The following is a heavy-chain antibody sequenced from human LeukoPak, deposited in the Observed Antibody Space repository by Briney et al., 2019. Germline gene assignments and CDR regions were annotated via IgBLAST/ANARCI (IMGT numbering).Heavy chain of an antibody. CDR3: AIINHPDGRVY. CDR1: GYSFTSYW. Sequence: GASLQISCKGSGYSFTSYWIGWVRQLPGKGLEWTAIIYAGNSDAKYSPSFQGQVSISTDRSISTAYLHWSSLKASDTAIYYCAIINHPDGRVYWGQGTLVTVSS. CDR2: IYAGNSDA. J-gene: IGHJ4*02. V-gene: IGHV5-51*01. D-gene: IGHD5-24*01.